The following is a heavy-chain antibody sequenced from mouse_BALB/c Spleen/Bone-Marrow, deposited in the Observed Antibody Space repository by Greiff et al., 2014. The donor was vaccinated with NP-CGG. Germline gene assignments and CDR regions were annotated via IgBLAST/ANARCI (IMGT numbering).Heavy chain of an antibody. CDR1: GFNIKDTY. D-gene: IGHD1-1*01. V-gene: IGHV14-3*02. Sequence: EVQLQQSGAELVKPGASVKLSCTASGFNIKDTYMHWVKQRPEQGLEWIGRIDPANGNTKYDPKFQGKATITADTSSNTAYLQLSSLTSEDTAVYYCARYYYGSSYFDYWGQGTTLTVPS. CDR3: ARYYYGSSYFDY. CDR2: IDPANGNT. J-gene: IGHJ2*01.